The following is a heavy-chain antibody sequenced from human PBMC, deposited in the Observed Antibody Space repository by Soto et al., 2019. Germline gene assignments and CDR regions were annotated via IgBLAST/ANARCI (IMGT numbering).Heavy chain of an antibody. CDR1: GFTFSSYG. Sequence: QVQLVESGGGVVQPGRSLRLSCAASGFTFSSYGMHWVRQAPGKGLEWVAVISYDGSNKYYADSVKGRFTISRDNSKNTLYLQMNSLRAEDTAVYYCAKDIGDYGLFWGQGTLVTVSS. CDR2: ISYDGSNK. V-gene: IGHV3-30*18. CDR3: AKDIGDYGLF. D-gene: IGHD4-17*01. J-gene: IGHJ4*02.